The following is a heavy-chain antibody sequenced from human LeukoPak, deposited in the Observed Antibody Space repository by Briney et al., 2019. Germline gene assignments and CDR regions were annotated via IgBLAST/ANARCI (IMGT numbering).Heavy chain of an antibody. CDR2: IKQDGSEK. CDR3: ARDPPDI. CDR1: GFTLSSYW. Sequence: GGSLRLSCAASGFTLSSYWMSWVRQAPGKGLEWVANIKQDGSEKYYVDSVKGRFTISRDNAKNSLYLQMNSLRAEDTAVYYCARDPPDIWGQGAMVTVSS. V-gene: IGHV3-7*01. J-gene: IGHJ3*02.